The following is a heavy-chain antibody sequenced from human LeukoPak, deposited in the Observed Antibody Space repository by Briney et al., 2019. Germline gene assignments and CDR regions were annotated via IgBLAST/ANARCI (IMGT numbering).Heavy chain of an antibody. CDR3: ARGLRSGHFDY. D-gene: IGHD5-12*01. J-gene: IGHJ4*02. V-gene: IGHV1-18*01. CDR1: GYSFVLYG. Sequence: GASVKVSCKASGYSFVLYGISWVRQAPGQGPEWMGWISTYNGNTKYAEKFQGRVTMTTDTPTSTAYMELRSLRSDDTAVYYCARGLRSGHFDYWGQGTLVTVSS. CDR2: ISTYNGNT.